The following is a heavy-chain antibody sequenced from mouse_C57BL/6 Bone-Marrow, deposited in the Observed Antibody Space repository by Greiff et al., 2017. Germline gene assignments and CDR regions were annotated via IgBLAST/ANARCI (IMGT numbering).Heavy chain of an antibody. CDR2: IHPSDSDT. V-gene: IGHV1-74*01. J-gene: IGHJ4*01. CDR3: AIARWSYYPSFALGC. CDR1: GYTFTSYW. Sequence: QVQLQQSGAELVKPGASVKVSCKASGYTFTSYWMHWVKQRPGQGLEWIGRIHPSDSDTNYNQKFKGKATLTVDKSSSTAYMQLSSLTSEDSAVYYCAIARWSYYPSFALGCWGKGITVTVST. D-gene: IGHD2-1*01.